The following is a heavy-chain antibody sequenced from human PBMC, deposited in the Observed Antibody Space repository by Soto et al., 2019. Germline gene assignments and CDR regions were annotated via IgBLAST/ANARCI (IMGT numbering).Heavy chain of an antibody. Sequence: GGSLRLSYAASGFTFSDYYMSWIRQAPGKGLEWVSYISSSGSTIYYADSVKGRFTISRDNAKNSLYLQMNSLRAEDTAVYYCARGTMVRGVIILPYYYYGMDVWGQGTTVTVSS. V-gene: IGHV3-11*01. CDR2: ISSSGSTI. CDR3: ARGTMVRGVIILPYYYYGMDV. CDR1: GFTFSDYY. D-gene: IGHD3-10*01. J-gene: IGHJ6*02.